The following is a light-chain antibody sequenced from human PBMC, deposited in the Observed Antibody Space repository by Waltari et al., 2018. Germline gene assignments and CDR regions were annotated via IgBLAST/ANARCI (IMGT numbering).Light chain of an antibody. CDR2: GSS. CDR3: QQYYDIPLT. V-gene: IGKV1-39*01. CDR1: QYMSIY. Sequence: DIQMTQSPASLSASVGDRVTITCRASQYMSIYLNWYQQKPGKAPHLLIYGSSTLESGVPSRFSGSGSGTDFTLTISSLQAEDVAVYYCQQYYDIPLTFGGGPRWRSN. J-gene: IGKJ4*01.